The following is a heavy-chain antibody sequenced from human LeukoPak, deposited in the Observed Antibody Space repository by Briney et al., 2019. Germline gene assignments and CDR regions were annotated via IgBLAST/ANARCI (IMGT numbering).Heavy chain of an antibody. J-gene: IGHJ4*02. Sequence: SETLSLTCTVSGGSISSGGYYWSWIRQHPGKGLEWIGYIYYSGSTYYNPSLKSRVTISVDTSKNQFSLKLSSVTAADTAVYYCAREGGIAAESGFDYWGQGTLVTVSS. D-gene: IGHD6-13*01. V-gene: IGHV4-31*03. CDR1: GGSISSGGYY. CDR2: IYYSGST. CDR3: AREGGIAAESGFDY.